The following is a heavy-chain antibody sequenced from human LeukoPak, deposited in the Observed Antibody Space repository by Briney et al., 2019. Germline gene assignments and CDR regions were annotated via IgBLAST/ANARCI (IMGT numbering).Heavy chain of an antibody. CDR1: GYTFTSYG. Sequence: ASVTVSCKASGYTFTSYGISWVRQAPGQGLEWMGWISAYNGNTNYAQKLQGRVTMTTDTSTSTAYMELRSLRSDDTAVYYCARDRAGYILTGYFPFDYWGQGTLVTVSS. J-gene: IGHJ4*02. D-gene: IGHD3-9*01. CDR3: ARDRAGYILTGYFPFDY. V-gene: IGHV1-18*01. CDR2: ISAYNGNT.